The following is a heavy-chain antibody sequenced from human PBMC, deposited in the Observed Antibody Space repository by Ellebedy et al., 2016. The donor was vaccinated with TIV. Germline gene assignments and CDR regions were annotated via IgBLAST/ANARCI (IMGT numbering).Heavy chain of an antibody. D-gene: IGHD2-21*02. V-gene: IGHV4-34*01. J-gene: IGHJ6*03. CDR3: ARAGVPSAIGRRPYYYYYMDV. CDR2: INHSGST. Sequence: SETLSLXXAVYGGSFSDYYWGWIRQPPGKGLEWIGEINHSGSTNYNPSLKSRVTMSVDTSKTQFSLELGSLTAADTALYYCARAGVPSAIGRRPYYYYYMDVWGKGTAVTVSS. CDR1: GGSFSDYY.